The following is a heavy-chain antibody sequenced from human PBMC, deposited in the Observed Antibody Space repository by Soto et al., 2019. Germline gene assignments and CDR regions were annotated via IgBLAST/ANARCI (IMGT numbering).Heavy chain of an antibody. CDR1: GFSFSNFG. CDR2: ISYDGSNK. CDR3: ARDGRIAARRGGYYYGMDV. J-gene: IGHJ6*02. D-gene: IGHD6-6*01. Sequence: GALRLSCAASGFSFSNFGMHWVRHAPGKGLEGVAVISYDGSNKYYADSVKGRFTISRDNSKNTLDLQMNSLRAEGTAVYYCARDGRIAARRGGYYYGMDVWGPGTTVTVSS. V-gene: IGHV3-30*19.